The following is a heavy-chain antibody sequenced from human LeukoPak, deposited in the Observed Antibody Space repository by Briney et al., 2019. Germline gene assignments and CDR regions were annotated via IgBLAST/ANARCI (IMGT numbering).Heavy chain of an antibody. Sequence: GGSLRLSCAASGFTFDDYAMHWVRHAPGKGLEWVSLISGGGGSTYYADSAKGRFTISRDNSKNSLYLQMSSLRTEDTALYYCAKDIRWELLMGQWGQGTLVTVSS. J-gene: IGHJ4*02. V-gene: IGHV3-43*02. D-gene: IGHD1-26*01. CDR1: GFTFDDYA. CDR2: ISGGGGST. CDR3: AKDIRWELLMGQ.